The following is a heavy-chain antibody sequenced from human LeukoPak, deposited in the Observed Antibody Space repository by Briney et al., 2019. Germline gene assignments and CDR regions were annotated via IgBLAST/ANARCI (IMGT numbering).Heavy chain of an antibody. J-gene: IGHJ3*02. D-gene: IGHD6-19*01. CDR1: GYMFTTYY. V-gene: IGHV1-2*02. CDR2: INPHGGGT. CDR3: ARGGTGYSSGWLRAFDI. Sequence: ASVKVSCKTSGYMFTTYYPHWVRQAPGQGLEWMGWINPHGGGTNYAQKFPGRVTMTRDTSISTVYMELSSLRSDDTAGYYCARGGTGYSSGWLRAFDIWGQGTMVTVSS.